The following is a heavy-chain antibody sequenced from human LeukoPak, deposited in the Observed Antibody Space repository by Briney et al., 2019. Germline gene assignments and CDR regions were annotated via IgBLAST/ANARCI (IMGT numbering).Heavy chain of an antibody. J-gene: IGHJ4*02. CDR1: GFTFSSYA. D-gene: IGHD3-22*01. CDR2: ISGSGGST. Sequence: GGSLRLSCAASGFTFSSYAMSWVRQAPGKGLEWVSAISGSGGSTYYADSVQGRFTISRDNSKNTLYLQMNSLRAEDTAVYYCAKPHDSSGYYYFDYWGQGTLVTVSS. V-gene: IGHV3-23*01. CDR3: AKPHDSSGYYYFDY.